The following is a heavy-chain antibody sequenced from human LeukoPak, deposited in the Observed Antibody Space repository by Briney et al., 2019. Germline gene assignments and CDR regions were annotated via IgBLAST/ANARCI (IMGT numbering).Heavy chain of an antibody. CDR2: ISYDGSTE. D-gene: IGHD2-2*03. V-gene: IGHV3-30*04. J-gene: IGHJ5*02. CDR3: VRDGYCGSASCRGWFDP. CDR1: GIGFSRYA. Sequence: PGGSLRLSCAASGIGFSRYAMHWVRQAPGKGLEWVAVISYDGSTEYYADSVKGRFTISRDNSKNTLYVQMNSLRVDDTAVYYCVRDGYCGSASCRGWFDPWGQGTLVTVSS.